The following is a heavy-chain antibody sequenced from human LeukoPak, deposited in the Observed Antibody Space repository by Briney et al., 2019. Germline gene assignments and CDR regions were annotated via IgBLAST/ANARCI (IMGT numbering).Heavy chain of an antibody. CDR1: GLTFRGYA. D-gene: IGHD3-10*01. CDR2: ISASGYGDGA. J-gene: IGHJ5*02. CDR3: AKDRGVTKNWFDP. V-gene: IGHV3-23*01. Sequence: GGSLRLSCVASGLTFRGYAMGWVRQAPGKGLEWVSSISASGYGDGAYYADSVKGRFTISRDDAKNTVFLQMNRLRAEDTAVYYCAKDRGVTKNWFDPWGQGTLVTVSS.